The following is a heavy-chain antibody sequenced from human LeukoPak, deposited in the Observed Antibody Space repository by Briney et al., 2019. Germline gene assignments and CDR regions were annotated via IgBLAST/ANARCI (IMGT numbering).Heavy chain of an antibody. CDR3: AKARGRITIFGVVIPALDY. Sequence: GGSLRLSCAAPGFTFSSYAMSWVRQAPGKGLEWVSAISGSGGSTYYADSVKGRFTISRDNSKNTLYLQMNSLRAEDTAVYYCAKARGRITIFGVVIPALDYWGQGTLVTVSS. J-gene: IGHJ4*02. V-gene: IGHV3-23*01. D-gene: IGHD3-3*01. CDR2: ISGSGGST. CDR1: GFTFSSYA.